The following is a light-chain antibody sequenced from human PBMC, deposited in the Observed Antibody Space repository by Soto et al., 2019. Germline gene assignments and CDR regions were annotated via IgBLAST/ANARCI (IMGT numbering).Light chain of an antibody. V-gene: IGKV1-9*01. CDR1: QGISTY. CDR2: GAS. J-gene: IGKJ1*01. Sequence: DIQLTQSPSFLSASVGDTVTITCRASQGISTYLAWYRQKPGKAPKNLIYGASTLQSGVPSRFSGSGSGTEFTLTISSLQPEDFATYYCQGHSTYPRTFGQGTKVEIK. CDR3: QGHSTYPRT.